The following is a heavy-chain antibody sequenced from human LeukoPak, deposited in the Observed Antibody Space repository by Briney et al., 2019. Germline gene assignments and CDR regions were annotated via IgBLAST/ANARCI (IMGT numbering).Heavy chain of an antibody. V-gene: IGHV1-2*02. D-gene: IGHD3-22*01. CDR3: ARDEGTYYYDSSGYYYNY. CDR1: GYTFTGYY. Sequence: ASVKVSCKASGYTFTGYYMHWVRQAPGQGLEWMGWINPNSGGTNYAQKFQGRVTMNRDTYISTAYMELSRLRPDDTAVYYCARDEGTYYYDSSGYYYNYWGQGTLVTVSS. J-gene: IGHJ4*02. CDR2: INPNSGGT.